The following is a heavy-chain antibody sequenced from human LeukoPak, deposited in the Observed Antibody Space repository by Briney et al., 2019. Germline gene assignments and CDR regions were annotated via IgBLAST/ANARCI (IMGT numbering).Heavy chain of an antibody. CDR2: IYTSGST. Sequence: PSETLSLTCTVSGGSISSGSYYWSWIRQPAGKGLEWIGRIYTSGSTNYNPSLKSRVTISVDTSKNQFSLKLSSVTAADTAVYYCASSIAAAAGKNHYYYYYMDVWGKGTTVTISS. V-gene: IGHV4-61*02. D-gene: IGHD6-13*01. CDR1: GGSISSGSYY. CDR3: ASSIAAAAGKNHYYYYYMDV. J-gene: IGHJ6*03.